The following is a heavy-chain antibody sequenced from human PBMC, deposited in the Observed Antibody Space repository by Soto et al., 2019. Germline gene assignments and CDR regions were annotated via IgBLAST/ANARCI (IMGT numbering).Heavy chain of an antibody. J-gene: IGHJ6*02. Sequence: QVQLVQSGAEVKKPGSSVKVSCKASGGTFSSYAISWVRQAPGRGLEWMGGFIPIFGTADYAQKFQGRVTITAIESSSTAYMELSSLSSEDTAVYYCASRSGWNYYYGMDVWGQGITVTVSS. V-gene: IGHV1-69*12. CDR2: FIPIFGTA. CDR3: ASRSGWNYYYGMDV. D-gene: IGHD3-22*01. CDR1: GGTFSSYA.